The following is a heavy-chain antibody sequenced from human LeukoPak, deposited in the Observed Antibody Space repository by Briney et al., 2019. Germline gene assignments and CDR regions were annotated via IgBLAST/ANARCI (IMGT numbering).Heavy chain of an antibody. CDR2: VYSSGSV. CDR3: AGGATVVTLDY. D-gene: IGHD4-23*01. CDR1: GLIVTRNY. J-gene: IGHJ4*02. V-gene: IGHV3-66*02. Sequence: GGSLRLSSAASGLIVTRNYMSWVRQAPGKGLEWVSVVYSSGSVFYADSVKGRFTISRDNSKNTLNLQMTNLRPEDTAVYYCAGGATVVTLDYWGQGTLVTVSS.